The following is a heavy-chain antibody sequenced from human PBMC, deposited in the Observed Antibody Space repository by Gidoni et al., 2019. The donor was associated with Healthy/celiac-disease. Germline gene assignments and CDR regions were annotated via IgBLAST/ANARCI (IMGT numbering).Heavy chain of an antibody. Sequence: STNYNPSLKSRVTISVDTSKNQFSLKLSSVTAADTAVYYCARAILYSGSYYPRVYWYFDLWGRGTLVTVSS. J-gene: IGHJ2*01. CDR2: ST. D-gene: IGHD1-26*01. CDR3: ARAILYSGSYYPRVYWYFDL. V-gene: IGHV4-34*01.